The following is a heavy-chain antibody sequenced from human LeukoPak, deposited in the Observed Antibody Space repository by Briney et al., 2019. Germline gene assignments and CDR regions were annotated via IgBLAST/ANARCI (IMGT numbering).Heavy chain of an antibody. Sequence: ASVKVSCKASGYTFTSYAMNWVRQAPGQGLEWMGWINTNTGNPTYAQGFTGRFVFSLDTSVSTAYLQISSLKAGDTAVYYCARASFTRFAWYVTGYWGQGTLVTVSS. J-gene: IGHJ4*02. V-gene: IGHV7-4-1*02. D-gene: IGHD2-21*02. CDR3: ARASFTRFAWYVTGY. CDR2: INTNTGNP. CDR1: GYTFTSYA.